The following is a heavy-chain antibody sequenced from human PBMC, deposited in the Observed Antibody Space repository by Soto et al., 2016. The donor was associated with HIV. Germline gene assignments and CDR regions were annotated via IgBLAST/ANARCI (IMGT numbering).Heavy chain of an antibody. V-gene: IGHV3-23*01. J-gene: IGHJ4*02. D-gene: IGHD3-22*01. CDR1: GFTFGSYA. Sequence: EVQLLESGGDLVQPGGPVRLSCAASGFTFGSYAMSWVRQAPGKGLQWVSAIDATGGSTYFAVSVEGRFTISRDNSKNTLYLQLNSLTADDTAVYYCARSVGGYYLDYWGQGAQVTVSS. CDR2: IDATGGST. CDR3: ARSVGGYYLDY.